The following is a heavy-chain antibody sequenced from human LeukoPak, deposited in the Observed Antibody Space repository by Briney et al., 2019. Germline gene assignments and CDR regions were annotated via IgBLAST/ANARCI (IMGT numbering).Heavy chain of an antibody. Sequence: GGSLRLSCAASGFTFSSYSMNWVRQAPGKGLEWVSGITWNGGSAGYADSVKGRFTISRDNAKNSLYLQMNSLRAEDTAFYYCARANPYYYYYYMDVWGKGTTVTVSS. J-gene: IGHJ6*03. CDR3: ARANPYYYYYYMDV. CDR2: ITWNGGSA. CDR1: GFTFSSYS. V-gene: IGHV3-20*04.